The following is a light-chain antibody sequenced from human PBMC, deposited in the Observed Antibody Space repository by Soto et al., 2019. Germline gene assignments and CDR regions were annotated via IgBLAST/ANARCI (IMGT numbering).Light chain of an antibody. J-gene: IGKJ3*01. CDR3: QHYGTAAL. CDR2: GAS. V-gene: IGKV3-20*01. Sequence: EIVLTQSPGTLSLSPGERVTLSSRASQSVSSSYLAWYQQKPGQAPRLLIYGASNRATGIPDRFSVSASGTDFTLTISRLEPEDFAVYYCQHYGTAALFGPGSKVDIK. CDR1: QSVSSSY.